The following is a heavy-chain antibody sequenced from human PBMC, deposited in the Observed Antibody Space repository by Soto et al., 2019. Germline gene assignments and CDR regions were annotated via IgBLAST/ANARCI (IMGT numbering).Heavy chain of an antibody. CDR1: GGSISSGSYY. Sequence: SETLSLTCTVSGGSISSGSYYWSWIRQPPGKGLEWIGYIYHSGSTYYNPSLKSRVTISVDTSKNQFSLKLSSVTAADTAVYYCARRLYYDSSGFEGGGMDVWGQGTTVTGSS. CDR2: IYHSGST. D-gene: IGHD3-22*01. J-gene: IGHJ6*02. CDR3: ARRLYYDSSGFEGGGMDV. V-gene: IGHV4-39*01.